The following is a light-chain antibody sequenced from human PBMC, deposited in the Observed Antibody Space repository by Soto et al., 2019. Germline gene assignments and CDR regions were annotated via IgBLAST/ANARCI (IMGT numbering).Light chain of an antibody. J-gene: IGLJ2*01. CDR1: SSNVGTYDL. Sequence: QSVLTQPASVSASPGQSITIPCTGTSSNVGTYDLVSWYQHHPDKAPKLIIYEGTKRPSGISSRFSGSKSGNTASLTISGLQAEDDADYYCCSFAVGAALVFGGGTKLTVL. CDR3: CSFAVGAALV. V-gene: IGLV2-23*01. CDR2: EGT.